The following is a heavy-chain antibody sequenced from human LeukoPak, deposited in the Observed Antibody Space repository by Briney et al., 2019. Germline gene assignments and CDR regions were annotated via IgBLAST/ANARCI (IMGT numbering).Heavy chain of an antibody. CDR2: IKEDGTVE. Sequence: GGSLRLSCAASGFTFSSSWMCWVRRAPGKGLEWVANIKEDGTVENYLDSVEGRFTISRDNSKNTLYLQMNSLRAEDTAVYYCAKSSNPYASGSYYAFFDYWGQGTLVTVSS. D-gene: IGHD3-10*01. CDR3: AKSSNPYASGSYYAFFDY. J-gene: IGHJ4*02. V-gene: IGHV3-7*05. CDR1: GFTFSSSW.